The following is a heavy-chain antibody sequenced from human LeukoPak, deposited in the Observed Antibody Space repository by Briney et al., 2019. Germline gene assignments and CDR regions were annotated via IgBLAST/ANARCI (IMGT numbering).Heavy chain of an antibody. D-gene: IGHD1-26*01. J-gene: IGHJ4*02. CDR3: TTVDRWELLNIDY. V-gene: IGHV3-15*01. CDR2: IKRKTDGGTT. CDR1: GFTFSSYG. Sequence: GGSLRLSCTASGFTFSSYGMHWVRQAPGKGLEWVGRIKRKTDGGTTDYAAPVKGRFTISRDDSKNTLYLQMNSLKTEDTAVYYCTTVDRWELLNIDYWGQGTLVTVSS.